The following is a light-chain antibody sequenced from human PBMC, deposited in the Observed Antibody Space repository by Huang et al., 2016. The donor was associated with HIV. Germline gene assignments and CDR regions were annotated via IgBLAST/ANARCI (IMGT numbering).Light chain of an antibody. J-gene: IGKJ1*01. CDR1: QSVSSH. V-gene: IGKV3-11*01. Sequence: EIVLPQSPATLSLSPGKRATLSCRASQSVSSHLAWYQQKPGQAPRLLIYDASNRATGIPARFSGSGSGTDFTLTISSLEPEDFAVYYCHQRSNWPWTFGQGTKVEVK. CDR3: HQRSNWPWT. CDR2: DAS.